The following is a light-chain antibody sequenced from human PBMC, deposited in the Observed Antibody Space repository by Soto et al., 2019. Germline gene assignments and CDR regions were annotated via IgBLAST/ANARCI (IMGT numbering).Light chain of an antibody. J-gene: IGKJ5*01. CDR2: LGS. CDR3: MQALQTPIP. V-gene: IGKV2-28*01. CDR1: QSLLHSNGYNY. Sequence: DIVMTQSPLSLPVTPGEPASISCRSSQSLLHSNGYNYLDWYLQKPGQSPQLLIYLGSNRASGVXDXXSGSGSGTDFKLQISRVEAEDVGVYYCMQALQTPIPFGQGTRLEIK.